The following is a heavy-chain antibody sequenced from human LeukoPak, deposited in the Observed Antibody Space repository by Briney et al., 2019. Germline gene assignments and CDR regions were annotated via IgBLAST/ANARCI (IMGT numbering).Heavy chain of an antibody. CDR1: GYSFASYG. CDR3: ATGWSGYFASLDY. V-gene: IGHV1-18*01. D-gene: IGHD3-3*01. CDR2: ISAYNGDT. J-gene: IGHJ4*02. Sequence: GASVKVSCKASGYSFASYGIHWVHQAPGQGLEWMGWISAYNGDTDSAQNLQGRVTMTTDTSTSTAYMELRSLRSDDTAVYYCATGWSGYFASLDYWGQGTLVTVSS.